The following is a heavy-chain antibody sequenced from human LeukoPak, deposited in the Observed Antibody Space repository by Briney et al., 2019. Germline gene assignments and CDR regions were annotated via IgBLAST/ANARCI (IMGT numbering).Heavy chain of an antibody. J-gene: IGHJ5*02. D-gene: IGHD6-13*01. Sequence: PSETLSLTCTVSGGSITNSNYYWGWIRQPPGKGLEWIGTLYHSGNTYYNPSLKSRVTISVDTSKNQFSLKLSSVTAADTAVYCCARSGIAAAGRFDPWGQGTLVTVSS. V-gene: IGHV4-39*01. CDR2: LYHSGNT. CDR3: ARSGIAAAGRFDP. CDR1: GGSITNSNYY.